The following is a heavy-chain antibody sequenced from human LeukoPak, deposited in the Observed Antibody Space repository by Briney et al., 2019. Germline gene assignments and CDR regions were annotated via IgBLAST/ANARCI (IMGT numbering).Heavy chain of an antibody. CDR3: AKARRITMIVVVIKGGLDY. CDR2: ISGSGGST. D-gene: IGHD3-22*01. CDR1: GFTFSSYA. V-gene: IGHV3-23*01. J-gene: IGHJ4*02. Sequence: PGGSLRLSCAASGFTFSSYAMSWVRQAPGKGLEGVSAISGSGGSTYYADSVKGRFTISRDNSKNTLYLQMNSLRAEDTAVYYCAKARRITMIVVVIKGGLDYWGQGTLVTVSS.